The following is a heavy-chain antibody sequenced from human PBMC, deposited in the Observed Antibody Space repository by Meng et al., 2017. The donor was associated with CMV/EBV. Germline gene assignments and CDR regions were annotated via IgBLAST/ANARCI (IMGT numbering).Heavy chain of an antibody. CDR1: GVTFSSYA. CDR3: ASVTGIGWWYFDL. Sequence: VQVVQPGAGVKTPGSSVQVDCKAPGVTFSSYAISWGRQAPGQGLEWMGGIIPIFGTANYAQKFQGRVTITADESTSTAYMELSSLRSEDTAVYYCASVTGIGWWYFDLWGRGTLVTVSS. D-gene: IGHD1-20*01. CDR2: IIPIFGTA. J-gene: IGHJ2*01. V-gene: IGHV1-69*01.